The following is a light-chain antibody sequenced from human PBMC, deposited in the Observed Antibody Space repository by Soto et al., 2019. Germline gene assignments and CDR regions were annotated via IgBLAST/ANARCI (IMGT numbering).Light chain of an antibody. CDR1: QSVSSTY. CDR2: GAS. V-gene: IGKV3-20*01. CDR3: QQYGASPYI. J-gene: IGKJ2*01. Sequence: EIVLTQSPGTLSLSPGERATLSCRASQSVSSTYLGWYQQKPGQAPRLLIYGASSRATGIPDRFSGSGSGTDFTLTIRRLEPEDFAVYYCQQYGASPYIFGQGTKLETK.